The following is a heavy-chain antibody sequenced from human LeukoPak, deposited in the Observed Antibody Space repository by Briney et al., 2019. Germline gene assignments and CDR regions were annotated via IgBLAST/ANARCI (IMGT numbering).Heavy chain of an antibody. CDR2: IRNDGSTK. D-gene: IGHD6-13*01. V-gene: IGHV3-30*02. J-gene: IGHJ4*02. Sequence: GGSLRLSCATSGFTFSSYGMHWVRQAPGKGLEWVAFIRNDGSTKYFADSVKGQFTISRDNSKNTLYLQMNSLRAEDTAVYYCAKTHSSSWGIFDYWGQGTLVTVSS. CDR1: GFTFSSYG. CDR3: AKTHSSSWGIFDY.